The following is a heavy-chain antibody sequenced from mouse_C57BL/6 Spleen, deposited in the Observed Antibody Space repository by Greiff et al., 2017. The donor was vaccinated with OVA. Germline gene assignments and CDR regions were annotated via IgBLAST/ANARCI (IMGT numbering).Heavy chain of an antibody. D-gene: IGHD2-1*01. Sequence: QVQLKQPGPELVKPGASVKISCKASGYAFSSSWMNWVKQRPGKGLEWIGRIYPGDGDTNYNGKFKGKATLTADKSSSTAYMPLRSLTSEDSAVYLCASLGGNYYFDYWGQGTTLTVSS. J-gene: IGHJ2*01. CDR2: IYPGDGDT. CDR1: GYAFSSSW. V-gene: IGHV1-82*01. CDR3: ASLGGNYYFDY.